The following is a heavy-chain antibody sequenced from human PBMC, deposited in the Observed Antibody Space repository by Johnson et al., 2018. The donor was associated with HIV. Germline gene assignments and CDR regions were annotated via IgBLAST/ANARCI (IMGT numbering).Heavy chain of an antibody. V-gene: IGHV3-66*03. CDR1: GFTVSSKY. CDR3: ARDALLRFLEWFI. J-gene: IGHJ3*02. Sequence: VQLVESGGGLIQPGGSLRLSCAASGFTVSSKYMTWVRQAPGKGLEWVSLIYSGGSTYYADSVTGRFTISRDNSKNTLYLQMNSLRVEDTAVYYCARDALLRFLEWFIWGQGTMVTVSS. CDR2: IYSGGST. D-gene: IGHD3-3*01.